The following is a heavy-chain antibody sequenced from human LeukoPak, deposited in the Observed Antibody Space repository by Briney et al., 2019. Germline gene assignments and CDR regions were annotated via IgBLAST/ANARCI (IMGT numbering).Heavy chain of an antibody. V-gene: IGHV4-34*01. CDR2: INHSGST. CDR3: ARRDYVWGSYRPFDY. CDR1: GGSFSGYY. Sequence: PSETLSLTCAVYGGSFSGYYWSWIRQPSGKGLEWIGEINHSGSTNYNPSLKSRVTISVDTSKNQFSLKLSSVTAADTAVYYCARRDYVWGSYRPFDYWGQGTLVTVSS. J-gene: IGHJ4*02. D-gene: IGHD3-16*02.